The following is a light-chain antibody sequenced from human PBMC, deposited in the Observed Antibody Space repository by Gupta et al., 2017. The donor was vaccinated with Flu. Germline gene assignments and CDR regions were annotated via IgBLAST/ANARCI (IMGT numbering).Light chain of an antibody. J-gene: IGKJ1*01. CDR1: EGLVFVDGYTY. CDR2: KVS. CDR3: MHDVRWPWT. Sequence: DVVLTQSPLSLPVTLGQTASISYKSSEGLVFVDGYTYLHWVHQRPGQSPRRLIYKVSNRDYGVPDRFSGSGSGTEFTLKISRVEADDVGTYYCMHDVRWPWTFGQGTKVEI. V-gene: IGKV2-30*01.